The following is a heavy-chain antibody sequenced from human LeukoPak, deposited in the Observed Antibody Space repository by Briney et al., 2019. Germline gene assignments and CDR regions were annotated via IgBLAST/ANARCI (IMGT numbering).Heavy chain of an antibody. CDR2: IKQDGSEK. CDR3: GGPNPLLERPSAMDV. CDR1: GFTFSSYW. J-gene: IGHJ6*02. D-gene: IGHD3-3*01. Sequence: GGSLRLSCAAPGFTFSSYWMTWVRQAPGKGLEWVANIKQDGSEKYYVDSVKGRFTISRDNAKNSLYLQMNSLRAEDTAVYYCGGPNPLLERPSAMDVWGQGTTVTVSS. V-gene: IGHV3-7*01.